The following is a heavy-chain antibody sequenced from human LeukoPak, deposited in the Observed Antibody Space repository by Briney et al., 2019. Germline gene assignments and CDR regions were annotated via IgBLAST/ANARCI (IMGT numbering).Heavy chain of an antibody. CDR2: IHYSGSS. CDR1: GDSVSGFY. J-gene: IGHJ4*02. V-gene: IGHV4-59*02. D-gene: IGHD5-18*01. CDR3: ARGRIQLWSFDY. Sequence: PSETLSLTCSVSGDSVSGFYWNWIRQPPGKKLEWIGNIHYSGSSNYNPSLKSRVTMSIDTSRNQFFLKLSSVTAADTAVYYCARGRIQLWSFDYWGQGTLVTVSS.